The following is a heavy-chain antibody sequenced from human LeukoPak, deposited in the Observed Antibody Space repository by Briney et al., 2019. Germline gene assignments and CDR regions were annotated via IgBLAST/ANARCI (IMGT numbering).Heavy chain of an antibody. CDR1: GYTFTSYG. J-gene: IGHJ4*02. D-gene: IGHD3-10*01. V-gene: IGHV1-18*01. Sequence: ASVKVSCKASGYTFTSYGISWVRQAPGQGLEWMGWISAYNGNTNYAQQLQGRVTMTTDTSTSTAYMERRRLRSHATAVYYCARGIPAASYYGSGSPTHDFDYWGQGTLVTVSS. CDR2: ISAYNGNT. CDR3: ARGIPAASYYGSGSPTHDFDY.